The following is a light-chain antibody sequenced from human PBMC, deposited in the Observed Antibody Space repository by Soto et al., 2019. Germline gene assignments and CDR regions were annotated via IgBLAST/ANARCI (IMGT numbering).Light chain of an antibody. J-gene: IGKJ4*02. V-gene: IGKV1-12*01. CDR1: QGISNW. CDR2: GAS. Sequence: DIQMTQSPSSVSASVGDRVTITCRASQGISNWLAWYQQQPGKAPKLLSYGASSLQSGVPSRFSGGGSGTHFTLIISSLQPEDFATYDCQHTITFLPLTFGGGTKVEI. CDR3: QHTITFLPLT.